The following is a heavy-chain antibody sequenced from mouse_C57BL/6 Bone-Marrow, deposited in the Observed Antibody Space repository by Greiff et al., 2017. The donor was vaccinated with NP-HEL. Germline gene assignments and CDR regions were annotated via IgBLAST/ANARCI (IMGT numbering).Heavy chain of an antibody. CDR1: GFNIKDYY. V-gene: IGHV14-2*01. J-gene: IGHJ1*03. Sequence: EVKLQESGAELVKPGASVKLSCTASGFNIKDYYMHWVKQRTEQGLEWIGRIDPEDGETKYAPKFQGKATITADTSSNTAYLQLSSLTSEDTAVYYCARGYYGSSLYWYFDVWGTGTTVTVSS. D-gene: IGHD1-1*01. CDR2: IDPEDGET. CDR3: ARGYYGSSLYWYFDV.